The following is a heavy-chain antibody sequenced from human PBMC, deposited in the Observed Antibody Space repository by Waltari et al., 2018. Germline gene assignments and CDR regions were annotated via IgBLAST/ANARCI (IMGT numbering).Heavy chain of an antibody. D-gene: IGHD6-19*01. CDR1: GCSFSNYG. V-gene: IGHV3-30*18. Sequence: QVQLVESGGGVVQPGRSLRLSCAASGCSFSNYGMHWVRQAPGKGLEWVAVISDDVSNKFYADSVKGRFTISRDNSKNTLYLQMNSLRAEDTAVYYCAKDRAVGGYYMDVWGKGTTVTVSS. CDR3: AKDRAVGGYYMDV. J-gene: IGHJ6*03. CDR2: ISDDVSNK.